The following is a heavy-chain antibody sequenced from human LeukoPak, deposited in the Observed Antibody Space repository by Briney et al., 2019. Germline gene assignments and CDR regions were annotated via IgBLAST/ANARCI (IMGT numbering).Heavy chain of an antibody. Sequence: SETLSLTCTVSGGSISSYYWSWIRQPPGKRLEWIGYIYYSGSTNCNPSLKSRVTISVDTSKNQFSLKLSSVTAADTAVYYCARVYCSSTSCYGGYYFDYWGQGTLVTVSS. CDR1: GGSISSYY. D-gene: IGHD2-2*01. CDR2: IYYSGST. J-gene: IGHJ4*02. CDR3: ARVYCSSTSCYGGYYFDY. V-gene: IGHV4-59*01.